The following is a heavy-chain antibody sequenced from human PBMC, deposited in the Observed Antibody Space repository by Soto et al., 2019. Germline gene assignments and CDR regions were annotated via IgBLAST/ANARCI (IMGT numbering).Heavy chain of an antibody. Sequence: QVQLQQWGAGLLKPSETLSLTCAVYGGSFSGYYWGWIRQPPGKGLEWIGEINHSGSTNYNPSLKSRDTISVDTSKNQFSLKLSSVTAAETAVYYCAREYEDDAFDIWGQGTMVTVSS. J-gene: IGHJ3*02. CDR3: AREYEDDAFDI. V-gene: IGHV4-34*01. CDR1: GGSFSGYY. CDR2: INHSGST. D-gene: IGHD2-2*01.